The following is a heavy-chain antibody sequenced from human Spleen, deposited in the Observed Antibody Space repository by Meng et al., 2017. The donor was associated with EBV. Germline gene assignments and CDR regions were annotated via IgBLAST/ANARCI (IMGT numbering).Heavy chain of an antibody. Sequence: GQRQEPGPGLVKPSQTLSLTCAVSDGSISSGGYYWNWIRQPPGKGLEWIGYIYHTGSTYYNPSLKSRVTISVDTSKNKFSMNLSSVTAADTAVYYCARGYPPDFDYWGQGTLVTVSS. D-gene: IGHD2-15*01. CDR1: DGSISSGGYY. CDR3: ARGYPPDFDY. CDR2: IYHTGST. V-gene: IGHV4-30-4*01. J-gene: IGHJ4*02.